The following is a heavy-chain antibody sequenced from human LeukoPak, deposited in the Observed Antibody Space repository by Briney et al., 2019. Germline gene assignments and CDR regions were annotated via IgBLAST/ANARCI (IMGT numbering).Heavy chain of an antibody. V-gene: IGHV4-4*07. J-gene: IGHJ4*02. Sequence: SETLSLTCTVSGGSISSYYWSWVRQPAGKGLEWIGRIYTSGSTNYNPSLKSRVTMSVDTSKNQFSLKLSSVTAADTAVYYCARDRGPYYYGSGSYYYADWGQGTLVTVSS. CDR1: GGSISSYY. CDR3: ARDRGPYYYGSGSYYYAD. D-gene: IGHD3-10*01. CDR2: IYTSGST.